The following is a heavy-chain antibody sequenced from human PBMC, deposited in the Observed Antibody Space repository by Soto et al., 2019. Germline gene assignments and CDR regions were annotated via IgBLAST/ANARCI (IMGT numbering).Heavy chain of an antibody. CDR3: ARERTGPNDFDY. J-gene: IGHJ4*02. D-gene: IGHD1-1*01. Sequence: QVQLVQSGAEVKKPGASVKVSCKASGYTFTSYDINWVRQATGQGLEWMGWMNPNSGNTAYAQKSXGXXTMTRNTSISTAYRELSSLRSEDTAVYYCARERTGPNDFDYWGQGTLVTVSS. V-gene: IGHV1-8*01. CDR2: MNPNSGNT. CDR1: GYTFTSYD.